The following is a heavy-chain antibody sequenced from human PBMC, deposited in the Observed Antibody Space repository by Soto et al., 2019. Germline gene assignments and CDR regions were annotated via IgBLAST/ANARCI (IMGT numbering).Heavy chain of an antibody. CDR3: ARGRITMVRGVTPEEYYFDY. J-gene: IGHJ4*02. CDR1: GFTVSSNY. Sequence: VQLVESGGGLIQPGGSLRLSCAASGFTVSSNYMSWVRQAPGKGLEWVSVIYSGGSTYYADSVKGRFTISRDNSKNTLYLQMNSLRAEDTAVYYCARGRITMVRGVTPEEYYFDYWGQGTLVTVSS. CDR2: IYSGGST. V-gene: IGHV3-53*01. D-gene: IGHD3-10*01.